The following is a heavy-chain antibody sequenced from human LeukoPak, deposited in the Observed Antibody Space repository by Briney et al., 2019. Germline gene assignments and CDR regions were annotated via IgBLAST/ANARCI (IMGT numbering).Heavy chain of an antibody. D-gene: IGHD3-22*01. J-gene: IGHJ4*02. CDR2: INPNSGGT. CDR1: GYTFTGYY. Sequence: GASVKVSCKASGYTFTGYYMHWVRQAPGQGLEWMGWINPNSGGTNYAQKFQGRVTMTRDTSISTAYMELSRLRSDDTAVYYCASEYPYYDSSNGYWGQGTLVTVSS. V-gene: IGHV1-2*02. CDR3: ASEYPYYDSSNGY.